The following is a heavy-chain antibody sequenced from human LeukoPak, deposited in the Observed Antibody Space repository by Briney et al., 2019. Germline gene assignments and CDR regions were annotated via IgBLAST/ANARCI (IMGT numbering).Heavy chain of an antibody. CDR3: ASKLTAVAGYFDY. V-gene: IGHV4-4*02. J-gene: IGHJ4*02. D-gene: IGHD6-19*01. CDR1: GGSISSDHW. CDR2: IHHSGST. Sequence: PSETLSLTCAVSGGSISSDHWWSWVRQPPGKGLEWIGEIHHSGSTNYNPSLKSRVTISVDKLKNQFTLKMSSVTAADTAVYYCASKLTAVAGYFDYWGQGTLVTVSS.